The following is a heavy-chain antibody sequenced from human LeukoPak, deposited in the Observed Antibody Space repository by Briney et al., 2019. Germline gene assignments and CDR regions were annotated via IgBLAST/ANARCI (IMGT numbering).Heavy chain of an antibody. CDR3: ARAIFSSGWYLVDY. CDR1: GFPLSSHN. D-gene: IGHD6-19*01. CDR2: ITSSSNYI. V-gene: IGHV3-21*01. Sequence: GSLRLSCAASGFPLSSHNMNWVRQAPGKGLEWVSYITSSSNYIYYADSVKGRFTISRDNAKNSLYLQMNSLRAEDTAVYYCARAIFSSGWYLVDYWGQGTLVTVSS. J-gene: IGHJ4*02.